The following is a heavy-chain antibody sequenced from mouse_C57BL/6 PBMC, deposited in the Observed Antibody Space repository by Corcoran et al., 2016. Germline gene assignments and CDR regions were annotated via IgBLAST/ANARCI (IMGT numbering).Heavy chain of an antibody. CDR2: INPNNGGT. CDR1: GYTFTDYY. Sequence: EVQLQQSGPELVKPGASVKISCKASGYTFTDYYMNWVKQSHGKSLEWIGDINPNNGGTSYNQKFKGKATLTVDKSSSTAYMELRSLTSEDSAVYYCALGDGRYFDVWGTGTTVTVSS. CDR3: ALGDGRYFDV. D-gene: IGHD2-3*01. V-gene: IGHV1-26*01. J-gene: IGHJ1*03.